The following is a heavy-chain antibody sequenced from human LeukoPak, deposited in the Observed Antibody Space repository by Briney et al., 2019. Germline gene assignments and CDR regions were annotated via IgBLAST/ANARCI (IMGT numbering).Heavy chain of an antibody. J-gene: IGHJ4*02. V-gene: IGHV1-69*01. CDR2: IIPIFGTA. D-gene: IGHD5-12*01. CDR3: ARDQGVYSEYSGYDFFDY. Sequence: SVKVSCKASGGTFSSYAISWVRQAPGQGLEWMGGIIPIFGTANYAQKFQGRVTITADESTSTAYMELSSLRSEDTAVYYCARDQGVYSEYSGYDFFDYWGQGTLVTASS. CDR1: GGTFSSYA.